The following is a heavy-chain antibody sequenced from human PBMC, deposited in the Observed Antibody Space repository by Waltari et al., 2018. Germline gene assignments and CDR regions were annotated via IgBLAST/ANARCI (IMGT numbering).Heavy chain of an antibody. CDR2: ISWDGGTT. V-gene: IGHV3-43*01. CDR1: GFTFDDYT. J-gene: IGHJ4*02. Sequence: EVQLVESGGVVVQPGGSLRLSCAASGFTFDDYTMPLVRQAPGKGLEWVSLISWDGGTTYTADSVKGRYTITRDNSKNSLYLKMNRLSTEDSALYYCAKDASPRSGSCVGLDYWGQGTLGTVSS. CDR3: AKDASPRSGSCVGLDY. D-gene: IGHD1-26*01.